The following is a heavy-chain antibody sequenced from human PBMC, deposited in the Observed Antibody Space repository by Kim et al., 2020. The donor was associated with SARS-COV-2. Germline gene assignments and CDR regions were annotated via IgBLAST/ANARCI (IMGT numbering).Heavy chain of an antibody. Sequence: SETLSLTCAVYGGSFSGYYWSWIRQPPGKGLEWIGEINHSGSTNYNPSLKSRVTISVDTSKNQFSLKLSSVTAADTAVYYCARGLPPLGPTYFDYWGQGTLVTVSS. J-gene: IGHJ4*02. CDR3: ARGLPPLGPTYFDY. CDR1: GGSFSGYY. V-gene: IGHV4-34*01. CDR2: INHSGST. D-gene: IGHD7-27*01.